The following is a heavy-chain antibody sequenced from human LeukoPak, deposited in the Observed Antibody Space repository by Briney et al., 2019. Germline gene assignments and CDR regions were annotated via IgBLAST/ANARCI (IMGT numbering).Heavy chain of an antibody. D-gene: IGHD1-26*01. Sequence: PGGSLRLSCAASGFTFRNYGFHWVRQAPGKGLEWVAFIWYDGSNEYYADSVKGRFTISRDNSKNTLYLQMNSLRAEDTGVYFCAREHQVAATPFDYWGQGTLVTVSS. CDR3: AREHQVAATPFDY. CDR1: GFTFRNYG. CDR2: IWYDGSNE. J-gene: IGHJ4*02. V-gene: IGHV3-30*02.